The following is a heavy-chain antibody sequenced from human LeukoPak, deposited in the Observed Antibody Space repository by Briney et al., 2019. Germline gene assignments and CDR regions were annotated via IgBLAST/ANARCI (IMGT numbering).Heavy chain of an antibody. CDR2: IYYSGSS. CDR1: GGSISSGGYY. J-gene: IGHJ4*02. D-gene: IGHD5-24*01. Sequence: SETLSLTCTVSGGSISSGGYYWRWIRQPPGKGLEWIGYIYYSGSSYYNPSLRSRVTISVDTSKNHFSLKLSSVTAADTAVYYCARNRDGYNSFDYWGQGTLVTVSS. V-gene: IGHV4-31*03. CDR3: ARNRDGYNSFDY.